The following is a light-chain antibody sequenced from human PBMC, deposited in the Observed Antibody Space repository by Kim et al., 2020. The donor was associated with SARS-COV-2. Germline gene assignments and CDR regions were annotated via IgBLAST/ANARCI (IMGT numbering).Light chain of an antibody. CDR1: SGDGGEA. J-gene: IGLJ3*02. V-gene: IGLV4-69*01. Sequence: SGRRTGTQGSGDGGEAMARDQQQPEKSPRNLMEVNRDGSHRRGDGIPERFSGSSSGAGRYLTNSSLQSEDGADYYCQTWDTGIGLFGGGTQLTVL. CDR2: VNRDGSH. CDR3: QTWDTGIGL.